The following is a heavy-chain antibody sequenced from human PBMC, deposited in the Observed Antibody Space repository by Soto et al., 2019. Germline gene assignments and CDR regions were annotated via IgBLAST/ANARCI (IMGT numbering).Heavy chain of an antibody. CDR3: ARTLPNRQLFDS. V-gene: IGHV4-59*08. Sequence: SETLSLTCTVSGGSISSYYWTWIRQPPGKGLEWIGFIYYSGSTNYSPSLKSRVTISVDTSKNHFSLRLSSVTAADTAVYYCARTLPNRQLFDSWSQGTLVTVSS. D-gene: IGHD1-1*01. J-gene: IGHJ4*02. CDR1: GGSISSYY. CDR2: IYYSGST.